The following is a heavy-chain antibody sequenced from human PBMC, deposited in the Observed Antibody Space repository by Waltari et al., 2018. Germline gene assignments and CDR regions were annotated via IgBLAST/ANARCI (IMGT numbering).Heavy chain of an antibody. CDR2: IKQDGSEK. V-gene: IGHV3-7*01. J-gene: IGHJ6*03. Sequence: GANIKQDGSEKYYVDSVKGRFTISRDNAKNSLYLQMNSLRAEDTAVYYCAREVGGGGIPGNYYYYMDVWGKGTTVTISS. D-gene: IGHD2-15*01. CDR3: AREVGGGGIPGNYYYYMDV.